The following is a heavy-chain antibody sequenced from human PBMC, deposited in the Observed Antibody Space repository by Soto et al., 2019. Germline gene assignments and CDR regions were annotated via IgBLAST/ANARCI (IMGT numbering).Heavy chain of an antibody. CDR2: ISSSSSYI. J-gene: IGHJ6*03. V-gene: IGHV3-21*01. D-gene: IGHD2-2*01. CDR3: ARVARDCSSTSCSLYYYYYYMDV. CDR1: GFTFSSYS. Sequence: GGSLRLSCAASGFTFSSYSMNWVRQAPGKGLEWVSSISSSSSYIYYADSVKGRFTISRDNAKNSLYRQMNGLRAEDTAVYYCARVARDCSSTSCSLYYYYYYMDVWGKGTTVTVSS.